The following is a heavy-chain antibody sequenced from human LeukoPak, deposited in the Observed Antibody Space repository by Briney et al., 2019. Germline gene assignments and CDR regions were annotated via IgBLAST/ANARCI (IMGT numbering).Heavy chain of an antibody. CDR3: TRAYTQLGFDP. CDR1: GFTFGDYA. J-gene: IGHJ5*02. D-gene: IGHD2-2*01. Sequence: QPGRSLRLSCTASGFTFGDYAMSWFRQAPGKGLEGVGFIRRKAYGGTTEYAASVKGRFTISRDDSKSIAYLQMTSLKTEDTAVYYCTRAYTQLGFDPWGQGTLVTVSS. V-gene: IGHV3-49*03. CDR2: IRRKAYGGTT.